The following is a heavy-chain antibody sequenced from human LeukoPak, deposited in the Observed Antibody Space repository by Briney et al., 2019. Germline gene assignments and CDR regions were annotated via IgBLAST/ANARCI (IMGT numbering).Heavy chain of an antibody. D-gene: IGHD5-24*01. CDR1: GFTFTTYS. Sequence: PGGSLRLSCAASGFTFTTYSMNWVRQAPGKGLEWVSSIGGSGTYIRYADSVKGRFTISRDNAKNSLYLQMNSLRAEDTAVYYCARGGDGYNFDYWGQGILVTVSS. V-gene: IGHV3-21*06. CDR3: ARGGDGYNFDY. CDR2: IGGSGTYI. J-gene: IGHJ4*02.